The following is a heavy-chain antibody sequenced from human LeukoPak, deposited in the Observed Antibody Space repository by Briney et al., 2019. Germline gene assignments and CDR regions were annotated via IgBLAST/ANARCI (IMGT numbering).Heavy chain of an antibody. CDR3: VTWRSGTYRFDC. D-gene: IGHD1-26*01. Sequence: PGRSLRLSCAASGFTFSSYGMHWVRQAPGKGLEGVAVIWYGGSSKYYADYVPGRFTISRDNSKNTLYLQLNSLRAQDTAVYYCVTWRSGTYRFDCWGQGPLVTVSS. CDR1: GFTFSSYG. V-gene: IGHV3-33*01. J-gene: IGHJ4*02. CDR2: IWYGGSSK.